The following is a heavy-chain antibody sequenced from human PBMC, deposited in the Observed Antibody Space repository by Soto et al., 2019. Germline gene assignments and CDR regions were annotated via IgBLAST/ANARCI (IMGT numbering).Heavy chain of an antibody. Sequence: SETLSLTCTVSGGSISSGDYYWSWIRQPPGKGLEWIGYIYYSGSTYYNPSLKSRVTISVDTSKNQFSLKLSSVTAADTAVYYCSRDHYVYDILTGYGYYYGMDVWGQGTTVT. CDR2: IYYSGST. CDR1: GGSISSGDYY. V-gene: IGHV4-30-4*01. D-gene: IGHD3-9*01. J-gene: IGHJ6*02. CDR3: SRDHYVYDILTGYGYYYGMDV.